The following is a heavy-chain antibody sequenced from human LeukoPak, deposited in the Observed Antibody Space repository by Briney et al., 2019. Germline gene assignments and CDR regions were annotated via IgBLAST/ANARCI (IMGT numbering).Heavy chain of an antibody. Sequence: GGSLRLSCEASAFTLSSYNMNWVRQAPGKGLEWISSISSGSTYMNYADSVKGRFTISRDNSKNTLFLQLNSLRVEDTAVYYCAKVWFGELLAGDAFDMWGQGTVVTVSS. CDR2: ISSGSTYM. V-gene: IGHV3-21*04. D-gene: IGHD3-10*01. CDR1: AFTLSSYN. J-gene: IGHJ3*02. CDR3: AKVWFGELLAGDAFDM.